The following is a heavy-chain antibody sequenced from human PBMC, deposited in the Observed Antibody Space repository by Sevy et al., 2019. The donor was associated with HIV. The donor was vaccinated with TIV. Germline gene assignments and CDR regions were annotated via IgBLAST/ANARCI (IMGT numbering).Heavy chain of an antibody. D-gene: IGHD2-15*01. CDR3: ARDGASIVVVVAADSPYYYGMDV. CDR1: GFTFSSYS. J-gene: IGHJ6*02. Sequence: GGSLRLSCAASGFTFSSYSMNWVRHAPGKGLEWVSSISSSSYIYYADSVKGRFTISRDNAKNSLYLQMNSLRAEDTAVYYCARDGASIVVVVAADSPYYYGMDVWGQGTTVTVSS. V-gene: IGHV3-21*01. CDR2: ISSSSYI.